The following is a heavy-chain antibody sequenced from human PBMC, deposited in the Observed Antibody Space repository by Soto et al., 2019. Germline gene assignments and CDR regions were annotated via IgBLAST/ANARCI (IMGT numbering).Heavy chain of an antibody. V-gene: IGHV1-46*01. D-gene: IGHD6-19*01. CDR1: GYTFTSYY. J-gene: IGHJ1*01. Sequence: QVQLVQSGAEVKKPGASVKVSCKASGYTFTSYYMHWVRQAPGQGLEWMGIINPSGGSTSYAQKFQGRVTMTRDTSTSTVYMELSSLRSEDTAVYYCARDGYSSGWYARYFPHWGQGTLVTVSS. CDR2: INPSGGST. CDR3: ARDGYSSGWYARYFPH.